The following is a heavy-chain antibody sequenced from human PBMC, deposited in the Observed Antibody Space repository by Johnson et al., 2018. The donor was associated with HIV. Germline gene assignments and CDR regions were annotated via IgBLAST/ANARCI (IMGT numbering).Heavy chain of an antibody. D-gene: IGHD3-3*02. J-gene: IGHJ3*02. V-gene: IGHV3-74*02. Sequence: VQLVESGGGLVQPGGSLRLSCAASGFTFSNYWMHWVRQAPGKGLVWVSRVNNDGGDTIYAASVKGRFTISRDNAKNTLYLQMNSLRAEDTAMYFCARGGAFHAFDIWGHGTTVTVSS. CDR1: GFTFSNYW. CDR2: VNNDGGDT. CDR3: ARGGAFHAFDI.